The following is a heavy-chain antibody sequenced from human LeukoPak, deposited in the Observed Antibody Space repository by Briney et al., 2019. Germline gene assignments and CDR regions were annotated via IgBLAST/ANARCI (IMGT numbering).Heavy chain of an antibody. D-gene: IGHD4-17*01. V-gene: IGHV4-31*03. CDR1: GGSISSGGYY. Sequence: PSETLSLTCTVSGGSISSGGYYWSWIRQRPGKGLEWIGYIYYSGSTYYNPSLKSRVTISVDTSKNQFSLKLRSVTAADTAVYYCARSDGDYHWYFDLWGRGTLVTVSS. CDR2: IYYSGST. J-gene: IGHJ2*01. CDR3: ARSDGDYHWYFDL.